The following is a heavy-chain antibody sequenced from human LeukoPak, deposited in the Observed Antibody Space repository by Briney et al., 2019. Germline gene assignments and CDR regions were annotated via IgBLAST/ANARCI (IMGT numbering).Heavy chain of an antibody. J-gene: IGHJ4*02. Sequence: GESLKISCKGSGYRFSTFWIGWVRQMPGKGLEWMGIIYPGDSDPRYSPSFKGRVTISADTSISTTYLQWSSLKASDSAMYYCVREADSSGWDYWGQGTLLTVSS. CDR3: VREADSSGWDY. V-gene: IGHV5-51*01. D-gene: IGHD6-19*01. CDR1: GYRFSTFW. CDR2: IYPGDSDP.